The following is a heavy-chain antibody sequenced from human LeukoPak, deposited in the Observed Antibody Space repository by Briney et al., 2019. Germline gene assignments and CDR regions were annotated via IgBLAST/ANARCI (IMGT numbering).Heavy chain of an antibody. V-gene: IGHV3-23*01. J-gene: IGHJ4*02. CDR3: AKPRTTGLGWAQFDY. D-gene: IGHD2-8*02. CDR1: GFTFSSFA. Sequence: GSLLLSCAASGFTFSSFAMTWVRQAPGKGLEWVSGFDGNGPNTYYADSVKGRWTISRDNSRNTLYLEMNSLRPEDTAIYYCAKPRTTGLGWAQFDYWGQGSLVTVSS. CDR2: FDGNGPNT.